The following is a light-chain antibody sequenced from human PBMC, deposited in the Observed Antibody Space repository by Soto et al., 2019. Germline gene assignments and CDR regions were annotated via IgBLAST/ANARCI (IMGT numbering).Light chain of an antibody. CDR3: KSYAGSNTYV. J-gene: IGLJ1*01. V-gene: IGLV2-8*01. Sequence: QSALTQPPSASGSPGQSVTISCTGTKSDIGVYDFVSWYQHHPGKAPRLIIYEVVQRPSGVPDRFSGSKSGNTASLTVSGLQAADEADYFCKSYAGSNTYVFRSGTKLTVL. CDR1: KSDIGVYDF. CDR2: EVV.